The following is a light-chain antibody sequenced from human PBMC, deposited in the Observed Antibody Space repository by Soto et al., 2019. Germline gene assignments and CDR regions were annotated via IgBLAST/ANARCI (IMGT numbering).Light chain of an antibody. CDR2: DAS. J-gene: IGKJ4*01. CDR3: QPYNNWPLT. V-gene: IGKV3D-15*01. Sequence: EIVLTQSPATLSFSPGERASLSWRASQSVSSHLAWFQQRPGQAPRLLIYDASNRATGIPARFSGSRSGAEFTLTINSLQSEDFAVYYCQPYNNWPLTLGGGTKVDIK. CDR1: QSVSSH.